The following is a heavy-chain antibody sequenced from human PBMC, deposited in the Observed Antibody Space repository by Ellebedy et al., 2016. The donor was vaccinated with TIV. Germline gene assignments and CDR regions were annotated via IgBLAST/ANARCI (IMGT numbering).Heavy chain of an antibody. CDR2: IHPNSGST. CDR3: ARDPPYYYDSSGFDY. V-gene: IGHV1-2*02. CDR1: GYTFTDYY. D-gene: IGHD3-22*01. J-gene: IGHJ4*02. Sequence: AASVKVSCKASGYTFTDYYIHRVRQAPGQGLEGMGWIHPNSGSTDFAQKFQVRLTMTRDTSISTAYMELSRLRSDDTAVYYCARDPPYYYDSSGFDYWGQGTLVTVSS.